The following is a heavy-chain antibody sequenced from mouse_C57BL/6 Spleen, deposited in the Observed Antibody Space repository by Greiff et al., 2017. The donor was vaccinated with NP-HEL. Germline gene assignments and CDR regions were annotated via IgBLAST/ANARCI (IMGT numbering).Heavy chain of an antibody. V-gene: IGHV5-12*01. CDR2: ISNGGGST. CDR3: ARPNWDGAY. D-gene: IGHD4-1*01. CDR1: GFTFSDYY. J-gene: IGHJ3*01. Sequence: EVQGVESGGGLVQPGGSLKLSCAASGFTFSDYYMYWVRQTPEKRLEWVAYISNGGGSTYYPDTVKGRFTISRDNAKNTLYLQMSRLKSEDTAMYYCARPNWDGAYWGQGTLVTVSA.